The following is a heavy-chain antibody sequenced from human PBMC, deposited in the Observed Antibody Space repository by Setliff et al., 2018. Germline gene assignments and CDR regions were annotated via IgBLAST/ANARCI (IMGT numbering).Heavy chain of an antibody. J-gene: IGHJ5*02. CDR3: ARALYPSSFIGHNWFDP. Sequence: PGESLKISCKDSASTFSNYWIVWVRQMPGKGLEWMGMIYTDDSDTKYHPSFQGQVTISADKSISTAYLQWSSLKASDTAMYYCARALYPSSFIGHNWFDPWGQGTLVTVSS. D-gene: IGHD2-2*01. CDR2: IYTDDSDT. CDR1: ASTFSNYW. V-gene: IGHV5-51*01.